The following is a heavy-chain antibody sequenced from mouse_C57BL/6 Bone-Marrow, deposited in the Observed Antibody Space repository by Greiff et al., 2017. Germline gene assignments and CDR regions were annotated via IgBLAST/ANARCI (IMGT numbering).Heavy chain of an antibody. Sequence: EVQLQQSGPVLVKPGASVKMSCKASGYTFTDYYMNWVKQSHGKSLEWIGVINPYNGGTSYNQKFKGKATLTVAKSSSTAYMELNSLTSEDSAVYYCAREQLRWDYFDYWGQGTTLTVSS. D-gene: IGHD1-1*01. J-gene: IGHJ2*01. V-gene: IGHV1-19*01. CDR2: INPYNGGT. CDR1: GYTFTDYY. CDR3: AREQLRWDYFDY.